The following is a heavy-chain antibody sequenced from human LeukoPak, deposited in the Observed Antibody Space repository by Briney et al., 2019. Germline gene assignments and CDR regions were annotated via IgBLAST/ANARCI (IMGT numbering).Heavy chain of an antibody. D-gene: IGHD4-23*01. Sequence: PGGSLRLSCAASGFTFSSYSMNWVRQAPGKGLEWVSSISSSSSYIYYADSVKGRFTISRDNAKNSLYLQMNSLRAEDTAVYYCARETTVVTRYFDYWGQGTLVTVSS. CDR3: ARETTVVTRYFDY. J-gene: IGHJ4*02. CDR2: ISSSSSYI. V-gene: IGHV3-21*01. CDR1: GFTFSSYS.